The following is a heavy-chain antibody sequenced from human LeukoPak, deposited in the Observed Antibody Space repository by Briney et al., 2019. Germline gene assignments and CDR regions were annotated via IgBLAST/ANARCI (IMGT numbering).Heavy chain of an antibody. D-gene: IGHD3-10*01. Sequence: GASVKVSCKASGYRITGYYMHWVRQAPGQGLEWMGWINPNTGRTNYVQKFQGRVTMTRDTSISTAYMELRGLRSDDTAVYYCARGGVTLVRGVDYWGQGTLVTVSS. CDR3: ARGGVTLVRGVDY. V-gene: IGHV1-2*02. J-gene: IGHJ4*02. CDR1: GYRITGYY. CDR2: INPNTGRT.